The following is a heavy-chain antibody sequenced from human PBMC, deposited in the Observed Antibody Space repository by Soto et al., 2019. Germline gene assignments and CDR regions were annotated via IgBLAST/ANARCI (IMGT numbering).Heavy chain of an antibody. CDR3: ARQGQWEPFSGMDV. J-gene: IGHJ6*02. Sequence: PSETLSLTCAVSGGSISSGGYSWSWIRQPPGKGLEWIGYIYYSGSTNYNPSLKSRVTISVDTSKNQFSLKLSSVTAADTAVYYCARQGQWEPFSGMDVWGQGTTVTAP. D-gene: IGHD1-26*01. CDR1: GGSISSGGYS. V-gene: IGHV4-61*08. CDR2: IYYSGST.